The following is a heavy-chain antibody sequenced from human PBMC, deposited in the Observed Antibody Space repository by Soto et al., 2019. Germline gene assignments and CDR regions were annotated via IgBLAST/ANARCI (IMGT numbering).Heavy chain of an antibody. CDR3: ARGDIVVVPAALRIAAADYYYYYGMDV. D-gene: IGHD2-2*01. V-gene: IGHV4-4*07. Sequence: KPSETLSLTCTVSGGSISSYYWSWIRQPAGKGLEWIGRIYTSGSTNYNPSLKSRVTMSVDTSKNQFSLKLSSGTAADTAVYYCARGDIVVVPAALRIAAADYYYYYGMDVWGQGTTVTVSS. CDR1: GGSISSYY. J-gene: IGHJ6*02. CDR2: IYTSGST.